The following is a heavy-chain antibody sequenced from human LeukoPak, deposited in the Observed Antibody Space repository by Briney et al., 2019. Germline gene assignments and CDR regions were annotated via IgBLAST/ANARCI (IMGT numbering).Heavy chain of an antibody. V-gene: IGHV3-30*02. CDR1: GFTFSSYG. J-gene: IGHJ3*02. D-gene: IGHD6-19*01. CDR3: AKDSGIAVAGTLRAFDI. CDR2: IWYDGRNK. Sequence: GGSLRLSCAASGFTFSSYGMHWVRQAPGKGLEWVAVIWYDGRNKHYADSVKGRFTISRDNARNTLYLQMNSLRAEDTAVYYCAKDSGIAVAGTLRAFDIWGQGTMVTVSS.